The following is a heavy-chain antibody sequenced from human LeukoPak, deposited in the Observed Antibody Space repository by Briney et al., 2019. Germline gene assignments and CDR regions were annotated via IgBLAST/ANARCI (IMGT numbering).Heavy chain of an antibody. CDR1: GFTFRSYA. CDR3: AKREIVGPINYFQH. V-gene: IGHV3-23*01. J-gene: IGHJ1*01. CDR2: ISGSGGST. Sequence: GGSLRLSCAASGFTFRSYAMSWVRQAPRKGLEWVATISGSGGSTYYADSVKGRFTISRDNSRDTLYLQMNGLRAEDTAVYFCAKREIVGPINYFQHWGQGTLVTVSS. D-gene: IGHD1-26*01.